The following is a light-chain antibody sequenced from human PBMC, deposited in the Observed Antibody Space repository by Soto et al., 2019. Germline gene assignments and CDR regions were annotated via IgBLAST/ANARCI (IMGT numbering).Light chain of an antibody. Sequence: EIVLTQSPSTLSLSPGERATLSCRASQSVSTSLDWYQQKPGQAPRLLMYDAFNRATGIPARFSGSGSGTDFTLTISSLEPEDFSVYYCQQRSNWPITFGQGTRLDIK. V-gene: IGKV3-11*01. J-gene: IGKJ5*01. CDR2: DAF. CDR3: QQRSNWPIT. CDR1: QSVSTS.